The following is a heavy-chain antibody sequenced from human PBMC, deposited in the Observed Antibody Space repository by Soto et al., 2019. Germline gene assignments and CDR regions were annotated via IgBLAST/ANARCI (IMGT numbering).Heavy chain of an antibody. V-gene: IGHV3-30*18. CDR3: AKSDIVVMITVRSLDY. Sequence: GGSLRLSCAASGFTFSTYGMHWVRLAPGKGLEWVAVISYDGNTKYYADSVKGRFTISRDNSKNTLYLQMDSLRAEDTAVYYCAKSDIVVMITVRSLDYWGQGTLVTVSS. CDR1: GFTFSTYG. J-gene: IGHJ4*02. CDR2: ISYDGNTK. D-gene: IGHD2-15*01.